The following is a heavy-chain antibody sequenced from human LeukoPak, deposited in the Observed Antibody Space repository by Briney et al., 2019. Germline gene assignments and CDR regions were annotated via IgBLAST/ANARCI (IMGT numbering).Heavy chain of an antibody. J-gene: IGHJ3*02. D-gene: IGHD3-22*01. CDR2: IYYSGST. CDR3: ARHHYYYDSSGYYPHDAFDI. Sequence: SETLPLTRTVSGVSISSSYWSWIRQPPGKGLEWIGYIYYSGSTNYNPSLNSRVTTSVDASKNQLSLKLSSVTAADTAVYYCARHHYYYDSSGYYPHDAFDIWGQGTMVTVSS. V-gene: IGHV4-59*08. CDR1: GVSISSSY.